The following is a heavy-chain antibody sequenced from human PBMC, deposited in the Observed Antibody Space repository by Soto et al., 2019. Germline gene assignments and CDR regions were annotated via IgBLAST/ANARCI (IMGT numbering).Heavy chain of an antibody. CDR2: ISAYNGNT. D-gene: IGHD2-2*01. J-gene: IGHJ4*02. Sequence: QVQLVQSGAEVKKPGASVKVSCKASGYTFTSYGISWVRQAPGQGLEWMGWISAYNGNTNYAQKLQGRVTMTTDTTTSTPYMELRSLRSDDTAVYYCAILGYCSSTSCYFDYWGQGTLVTVSS. V-gene: IGHV1-18*01. CDR1: GYTFTSYG. CDR3: AILGYCSSTSCYFDY.